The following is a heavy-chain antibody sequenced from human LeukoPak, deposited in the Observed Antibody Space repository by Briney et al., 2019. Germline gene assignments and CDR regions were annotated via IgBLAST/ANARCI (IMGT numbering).Heavy chain of an antibody. CDR2: ISGGGGTT. V-gene: IGHV3-23*01. D-gene: IGHD3-10*01. J-gene: IGHJ4*02. CDR3: AKYISGSYCNFDY. CDR1: GFTFDTYA. Sequence: GGSLRLSCAASGFTFDTYAMSWVRQAPGKGLEWVSSISGGGGTTYYADSVKGRFTISRDNFKNTLFLQMSSLRAEDTAVYFCAKYISGSYCNFDYWGQGTLVTVSS.